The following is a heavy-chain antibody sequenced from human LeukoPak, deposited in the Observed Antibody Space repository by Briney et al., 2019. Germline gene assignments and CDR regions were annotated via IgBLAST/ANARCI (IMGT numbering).Heavy chain of an antibody. V-gene: IGHV3-23*01. Sequence: GGPLRLSCVASGFTFSSYAMSWVRQAPGKGLEWVSAISGSGTTTYYADSVKGRFTISRDNSKNTLYLQMNSLRAEDTALYYCAKDPASLYSSGWLYFDYWGQGTLVTVPS. CDR2: ISGSGTTT. D-gene: IGHD6-19*01. CDR1: GFTFSSYA. J-gene: IGHJ4*02. CDR3: AKDPASLYSSGWLYFDY.